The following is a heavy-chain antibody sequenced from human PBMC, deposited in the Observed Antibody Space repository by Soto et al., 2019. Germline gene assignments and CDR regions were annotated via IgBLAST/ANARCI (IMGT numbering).Heavy chain of an antibody. Sequence: GGSLRLSCAASGFTFSSYWMHWVRQAPGKGLVWVSRINSDGSSTSYADSVKGRFTISRDNAKNTLYLQMNSLRAEDTALYYCASRKGGYGSPVLYFDYWGQGTLVTVSS. J-gene: IGHJ4*02. V-gene: IGHV3-74*01. D-gene: IGHD3-10*01. CDR3: ASRKGGYGSPVLYFDY. CDR2: INSDGSST. CDR1: GFTFSSYW.